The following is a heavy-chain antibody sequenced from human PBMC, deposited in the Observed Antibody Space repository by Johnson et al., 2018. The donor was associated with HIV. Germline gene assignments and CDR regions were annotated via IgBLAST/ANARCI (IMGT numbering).Heavy chain of an antibody. V-gene: IGHV3-30-3*01. Sequence: QVQLVESGGGVVQPGKSLRLTCATSGFSFSSYNMHWVRQAPGKELEWVAVISHEGIHKFYADSVKGRFTISRDNSKNNLFLEMNSLRTDDTAVYYCARGRPSWGAWSITFDVWCQGTMVTVSS. CDR2: ISHEGIHK. D-gene: IGHD7-27*01. CDR1: GFSFSSYN. J-gene: IGHJ3*01. CDR3: ARGRPSWGAWSITFDV.